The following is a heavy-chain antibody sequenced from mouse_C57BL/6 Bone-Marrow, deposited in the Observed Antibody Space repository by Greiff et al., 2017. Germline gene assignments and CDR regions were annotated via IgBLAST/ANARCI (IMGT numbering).Heavy chain of an antibody. D-gene: IGHD3-3*01. Sequence: QVQLQQPGAELVKPGASVKLSCKASGYTFTSYWITWVKQRPGQGLEWIGDIYPGSGSTNYNEKFKSKATLTVDPSSSTAYMQLSSLTSEDSAVYYCARRGRNDYAMDYWGQGTSVTVSS. CDR2: IYPGSGST. J-gene: IGHJ4*01. CDR1: GYTFTSYW. CDR3: ARRGRNDYAMDY. V-gene: IGHV1-55*01.